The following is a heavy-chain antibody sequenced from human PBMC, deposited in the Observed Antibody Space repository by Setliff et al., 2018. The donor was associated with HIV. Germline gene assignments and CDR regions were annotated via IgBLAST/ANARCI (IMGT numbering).Heavy chain of an antibody. Sequence: PSETLSLTCTVSGGSISSFYWNWIRQPPGKELEWIGYIYYSGSIKYNPSLKSRVTISVDTSKNHFSLKLTSVTAADTAVYYCATILVYGVYKWFNPWGQGTLVTVSS. J-gene: IGHJ5*02. D-gene: IGHD3-3*01. CDR2: IYYSGSI. V-gene: IGHV4-59*08. CDR1: GGSISSFY. CDR3: ATILVYGVYKWFNP.